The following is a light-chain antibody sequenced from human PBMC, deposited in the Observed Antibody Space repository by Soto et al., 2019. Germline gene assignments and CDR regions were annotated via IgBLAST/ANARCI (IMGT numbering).Light chain of an antibody. CDR1: SSHVGGYDF. CDR2: EIT. Sequence: QSVPAQPSSVSGSPDQSITISYTGASSHVGGYDFVSWNQHHPGTPPKLLISEITDPPSWIFHRFSCSTSARTASLTHSGLQVEDEADYVCGSYPSTTTREVFGTGTKVTVL. CDR3: GSYPSTTTREV. J-gene: IGLJ1*01. V-gene: IGLV2-14*01.